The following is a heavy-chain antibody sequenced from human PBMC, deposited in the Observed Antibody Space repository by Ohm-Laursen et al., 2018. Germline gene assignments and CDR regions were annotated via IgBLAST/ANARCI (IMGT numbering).Heavy chain of an antibody. D-gene: IGHD3-16*01. CDR1: GDSISSYF. CDR2: MFYRGST. Sequence: GTLSLTCTVSGDSISSYFWCWIRQPPGKGLEWIGCMFYRGSTKYNPSLKSRVTMSIDTSKNQLSLKLTSVTAADTAVYYCARGGSLGPNYFDYWGQGTLVTVSS. CDR3: ARGGSLGPNYFDY. V-gene: IGHV4-59*01. J-gene: IGHJ4*02.